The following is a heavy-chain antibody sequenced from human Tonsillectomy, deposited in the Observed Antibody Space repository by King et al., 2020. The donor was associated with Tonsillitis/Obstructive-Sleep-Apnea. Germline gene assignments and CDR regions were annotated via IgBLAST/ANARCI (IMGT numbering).Heavy chain of an antibody. CDR2: INHSGST. D-gene: IGHD4-17*01. CDR1: GGSFSGYY. J-gene: IGHJ6*03. V-gene: IGHV4-34*01. CDR3: ASRPTTVTTNYYYYMDV. Sequence: VQLQQWGAGLLKPSETLSLTCAVYGGSFSGYYWSWIRHPPGKGLEWIGEINHSGSTNYNPSLKSRVTISVDTSKNQFSLKLSSVTAADTAVYYCASRPTTVTTNYYYYMDVWGKGTTVTVSS.